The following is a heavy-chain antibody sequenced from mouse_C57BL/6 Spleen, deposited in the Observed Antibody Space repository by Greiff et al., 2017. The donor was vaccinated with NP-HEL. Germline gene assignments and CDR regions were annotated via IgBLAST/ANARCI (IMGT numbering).Heavy chain of an antibody. V-gene: IGHV2-9-1*01. CDR1: GFSLTSYA. CDR3: AMSNWEAFAY. Sequence: QVQLQQSGPGLVAPSQSLSITCTVSGFSLTSYAISWVRQPPGKGLEWLGVIWTGRGTNYNSALKTILSISKDNSKRQVFLKMNSLQPDDTARYCCAMSNWEAFAYWGQGTLVTVSA. D-gene: IGHD4-1*01. CDR2: IWTGRGT. J-gene: IGHJ3*01.